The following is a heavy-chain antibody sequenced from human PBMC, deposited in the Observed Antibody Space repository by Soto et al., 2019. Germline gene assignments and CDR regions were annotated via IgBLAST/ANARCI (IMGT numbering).Heavy chain of an antibody. D-gene: IGHD3-22*01. Sequence: QLQLQESGPGLVKPSETLSLTCTVSGGSISSSSYYWGWIRQPPGKGLEWIGSIYYSGSTYYNPSLKSRVTISVDTSKNQFSLKLSSVTAADTAVYYCARQTGSYYDSSGYYIDYWGQGTLVTVSS. CDR2: IYYSGST. V-gene: IGHV4-39*01. CDR3: ARQTGSYYDSSGYYIDY. CDR1: GGSISSSSYY. J-gene: IGHJ4*02.